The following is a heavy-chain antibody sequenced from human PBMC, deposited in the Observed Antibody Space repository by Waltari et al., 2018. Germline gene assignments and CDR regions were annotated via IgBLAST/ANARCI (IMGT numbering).Heavy chain of an antibody. CDR1: GFIFSSYN. J-gene: IGHJ6*02. V-gene: IGHV3-21*02. CDR2: IIRVTGKR. Sequence: EVQLVESGGGLAKSGGSLRLSCAASGFIFSSYNMNWVRQAPGKGLEWVASIIRVTGKRYYADSVEGRFTIARDDANKSVLLQMNSLTVEDTAVYYCARDLSRPGSEGMDVWGQGTTVTVSS. CDR3: ARDLSRPGSEGMDV. D-gene: IGHD6-13*01.